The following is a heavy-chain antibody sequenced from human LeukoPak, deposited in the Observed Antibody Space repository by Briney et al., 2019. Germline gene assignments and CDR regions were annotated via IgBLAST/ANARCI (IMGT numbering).Heavy chain of an antibody. D-gene: IGHD3-22*01. CDR1: SGSISSGGYY. CDR2: IYYSGST. V-gene: IGHV4-31*03. CDR3: ASADSSGYYFDY. Sequence: SQTLSLTCTVSSGSISSGGYYWSWIRQHPGKGLEWIGYIYYSGSTYYNPSLKSRVTISVDTSKNQFSLKLSSVTAADTAVYYCASADSSGYYFDYWGQGTLVTVSS. J-gene: IGHJ4*02.